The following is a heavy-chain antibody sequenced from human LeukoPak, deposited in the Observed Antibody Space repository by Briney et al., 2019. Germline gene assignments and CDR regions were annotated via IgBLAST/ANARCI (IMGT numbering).Heavy chain of an antibody. Sequence: ASVKVSCKVSGYTLTELSMHWVRQAPGKGLEWMGGFDPEDGETIYAQKFQGRVTMTEDTSTDTAYMKLSSLRSEDTAVYYCATVGIAADRWFDPWGQGTLVTVSS. J-gene: IGHJ5*02. D-gene: IGHD6-13*01. CDR3: ATVGIAADRWFDP. V-gene: IGHV1-24*01. CDR1: GYTLTELS. CDR2: FDPEDGET.